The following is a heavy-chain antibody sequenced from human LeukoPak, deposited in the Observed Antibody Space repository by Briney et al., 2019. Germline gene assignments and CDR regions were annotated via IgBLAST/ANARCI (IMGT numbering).Heavy chain of an antibody. CDR1: GYTFTGYY. D-gene: IGHD2-2*01. CDR3: ARMAQIGYCSSTSCLYFDY. J-gene: IGHJ4*02. Sequence: ASVTVSCKASGYTFTGYYMHWVRQAPGQGLEWMGWINPNSGGTNYAQKFQGRVTMTRDTSISTAYMELSRLRSDDTAVYYCARMAQIGYCSSTSCLYFDYWGQGTLVTVSS. V-gene: IGHV1-2*02. CDR2: INPNSGGT.